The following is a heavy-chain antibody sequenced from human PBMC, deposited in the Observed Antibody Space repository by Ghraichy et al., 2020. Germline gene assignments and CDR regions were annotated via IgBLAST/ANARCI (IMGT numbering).Heavy chain of an antibody. J-gene: IGHJ4*02. CDR1: GFSLSTSGVG. Sequence: SGPTLVKPKQTLTLTCTFSGFSLSTSGVGVGWIRQPPGKALEWLALIYWDDDKRYSPSLKSRLTITKDTSKNQVVLTMTNMDPVDTATYYCAHRRELGSHFDYWGQGTLVTVSS. CDR3: AHRRELGSHFDY. CDR2: IYWDDDK. V-gene: IGHV2-5*02. D-gene: IGHD7-27*01.